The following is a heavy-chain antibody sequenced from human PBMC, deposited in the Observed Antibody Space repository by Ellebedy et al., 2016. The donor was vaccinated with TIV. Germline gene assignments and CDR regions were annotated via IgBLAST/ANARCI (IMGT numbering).Heavy chain of an antibody. CDR3: AKDSEGYYYGSGTESWFDA. J-gene: IGHJ5*02. D-gene: IGHD3-10*01. Sequence: GESLKISCAASGFTFSSYAMSWVRQAPGKGLEWVSSLSGSGDDTYYADSVKGRFTISRDNSKNTLYLQMNSLRAEDTAIYYCAKDSEGYYYGSGTESWFDAWGQGTLVTVSS. CDR1: GFTFSSYA. V-gene: IGHV3-23*01. CDR2: LSGSGDDT.